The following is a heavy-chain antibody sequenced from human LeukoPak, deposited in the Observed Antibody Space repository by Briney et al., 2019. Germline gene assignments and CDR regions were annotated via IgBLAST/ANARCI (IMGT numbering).Heavy chain of an antibody. J-gene: IGHJ4*02. CDR1: SGSFSGYY. Sequence: SETLSLTCAVYSGSFSGYYWSWIRQPPGKGLEWIGYIYDSGSTNHNPSLKSRVTISVDTSKNQFSLKLSSVTAADTAVYYCARTTVTVSHFDHWGQGTLVTVSS. V-gene: IGHV4-59*08. CDR3: ARTTVTVSHFDH. D-gene: IGHD4-17*01. CDR2: IYDSGST.